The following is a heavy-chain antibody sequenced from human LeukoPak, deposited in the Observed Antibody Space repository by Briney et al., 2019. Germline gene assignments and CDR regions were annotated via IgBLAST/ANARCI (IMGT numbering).Heavy chain of an antibody. D-gene: IGHD3-22*01. CDR2: IHYSEGT. Sequence: SETLSLTCTVSGGSISTYYWSWIRQPPGKGVEWIGYIHYSEGTRYNPSLKSRVTISVDTTKNQFSLKLSSVTAADTAVYYCARQYYYYSIDSWGQGTLVTVSS. CDR1: GGSISTYY. V-gene: IGHV4-59*08. J-gene: IGHJ4*02. CDR3: ARQYYYYSIDS.